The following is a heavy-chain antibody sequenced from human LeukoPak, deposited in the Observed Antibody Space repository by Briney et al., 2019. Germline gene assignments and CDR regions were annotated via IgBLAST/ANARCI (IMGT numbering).Heavy chain of an antibody. Sequence: GGSLRLSCTASGFSFSGHWMHWARQLPGKGLEWVSGISWNSNTRVYAESVKGRFTISRDNAKHSLDLQMISLRAEDTALYYCVKDADFWSGLDCWGQGTLVTVSS. D-gene: IGHD3-3*01. CDR2: ISWNSNTR. CDR3: VKDADFWSGLDC. J-gene: IGHJ4*02. V-gene: IGHV3-9*01. CDR1: GFSFSGHW.